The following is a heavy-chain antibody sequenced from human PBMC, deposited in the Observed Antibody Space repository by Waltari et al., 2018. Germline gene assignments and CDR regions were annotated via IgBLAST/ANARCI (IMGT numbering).Heavy chain of an antibody. V-gene: IGHV4-39*01. CDR1: GGSISGGHHS. CDR3: ARHADRGPSICGFDS. Sequence: QLQLQESGPGLVTPSETLSLTCPFPGGSISGGHHSWDWIRQPPGEGLEWIGRISGSGSTRYNPSLRSRVTISVDTSKKDQFSLRLSSVTAADTAVYFCARHADRGPSICGFDSWGQGTLVTVSS. J-gene: IGHJ5*01. CDR2: ISGSGST. D-gene: IGHD3-16*02.